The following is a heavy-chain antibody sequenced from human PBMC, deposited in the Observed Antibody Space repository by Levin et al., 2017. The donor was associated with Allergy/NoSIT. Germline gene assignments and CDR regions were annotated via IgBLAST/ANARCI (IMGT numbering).Heavy chain of an antibody. Sequence: GGSLRLSCAASGFTFSSYAMSWVRQAPGKGLEWVSAISGSGGSTYYADSVKGRFTISRDNSKNTLYLQMNSLRAEDTAVYYCAKGDDDWFTIFGLHYYFDYWGQGTLVTVSS. J-gene: IGHJ4*02. CDR1: GFTFSSYA. CDR3: AKGDDDWFTIFGLHYYFDY. D-gene: IGHD3-3*01. V-gene: IGHV3-23*01. CDR2: ISGSGGST.